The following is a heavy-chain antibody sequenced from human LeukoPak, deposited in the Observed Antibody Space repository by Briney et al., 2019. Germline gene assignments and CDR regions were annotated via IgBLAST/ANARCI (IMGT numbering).Heavy chain of an antibody. J-gene: IGHJ3*02. CDR2: ISSSSSYI. D-gene: IGHD3-10*01. CDR3: AIAGVWFGGIGSGAFDI. CDR1: GFTFSDYY. Sequence: PGGSLRPSCAASGFTFSDYYMSWIRQAPGKGLEWVSSISSSSSYIYYADSVKGRFTISRDNAKNSLYLQMNSLRAEDTAVYYCAIAGVWFGGIGSGAFDIWGQGTMVTVSS. V-gene: IGHV3-11*06.